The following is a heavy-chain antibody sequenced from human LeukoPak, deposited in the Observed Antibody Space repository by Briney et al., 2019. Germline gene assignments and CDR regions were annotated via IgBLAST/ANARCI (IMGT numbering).Heavy chain of an antibody. CDR1: GVTFSSYA. CDR3: ARHGATYYFDS. CDR2: LIPIFGTA. J-gene: IGHJ4*02. Sequence: GASVKLSCNASGVTFSSYAISWVRQAPGQGLEWIGGLIPIFGTANYAQKFQGGVTITAAESTSTAYIELSSLRSEDTAVYYCARHGATYYFDSWGQGTLVTVSS. V-gene: IGHV1-69*13. D-gene: IGHD1-26*01.